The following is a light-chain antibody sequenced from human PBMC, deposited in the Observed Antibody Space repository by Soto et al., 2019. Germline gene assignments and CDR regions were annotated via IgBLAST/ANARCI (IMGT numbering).Light chain of an antibody. CDR2: DAT. CDR1: QSISSW. Sequence: IRMTQSPSSLSASPGDRVTITCRASQSISSWLAWYQHKPGRPPKLLIYDATTLASGVPSRFSGSGSGTEFTLTISRLQSDDFASYYWQHYNTSPWTFGQGTKVDIK. V-gene: IGKV1-5*01. J-gene: IGKJ1*01. CDR3: QHYNTSPWT.